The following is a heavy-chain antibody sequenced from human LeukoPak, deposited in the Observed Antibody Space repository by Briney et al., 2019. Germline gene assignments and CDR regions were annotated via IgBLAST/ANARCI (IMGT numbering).Heavy chain of an antibody. J-gene: IGHJ4*02. CDR1: GYTFTSYD. D-gene: IGHD5-24*01. V-gene: IGHV1-46*01. CDR3: ARALEMATIEGPPHT. Sequence: ASVKVSCKASGYTFTSYDMHWVRQAPGQGLEWMGIINPSGGSTSYAQKFQGRVTITADESTSTAYMGLSSLRSEDTAVYYCARALEMATIEGPPHTWGQGTLVTVSS. CDR2: INPSGGST.